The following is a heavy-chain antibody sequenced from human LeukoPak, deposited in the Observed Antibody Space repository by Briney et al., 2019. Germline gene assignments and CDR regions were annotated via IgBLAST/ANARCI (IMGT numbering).Heavy chain of an antibody. D-gene: IGHD6-19*01. V-gene: IGHV3-74*01. Sequence: GGSLRLSCAASGFTFSSYWVHWVRQAPGKGLVWVSRINGDGSSTSYADSVKGRFTISRDNAKNTLYLQMTSLRVEDTAVYYCAAVVRSDSPFDYRGQGTLVTVSS. CDR3: AAVVRSDSPFDY. CDR1: GFTFSSYW. J-gene: IGHJ4*02. CDR2: INGDGSST.